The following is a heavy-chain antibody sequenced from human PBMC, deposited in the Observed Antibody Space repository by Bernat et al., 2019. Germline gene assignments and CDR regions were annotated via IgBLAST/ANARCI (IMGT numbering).Heavy chain of an antibody. V-gene: IGHV3-9*01. Sequence: EVQLVESGGGLVQPGRSLRLSCVASGFTFDDYGMHWVRQAPGKGLEWVSSITWNSNNIGYADSMKGRFTISRDNAKNSLYLQMNSLRTEDTALYYCAKGCNHDSSGYPDHWGQGTLVTVSS. CDR1: GFTFDDYG. J-gene: IGHJ4*02. CDR3: AKGCNHDSSGYPDH. D-gene: IGHD3-22*01. CDR2: ITWNSNNI.